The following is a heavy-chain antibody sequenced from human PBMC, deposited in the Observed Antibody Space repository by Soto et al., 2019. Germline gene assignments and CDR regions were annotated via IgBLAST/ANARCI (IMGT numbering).Heavy chain of an antibody. Sequence: QVQLVQSGAEVKKPGSSVTVSCKASGGTFSSYSINWVRQAPGQGLEWMGEIIPIFGTANYAQKFQGRVKITADDSTSTAYMELSSLRSEETAVYYCARDGGRHSGGIDYWGQGTLVTVSS. CDR3: ARDGGRHSGGIDY. D-gene: IGHD1-26*01. CDR2: IIPIFGTA. CDR1: GGTFSSYS. J-gene: IGHJ4*02. V-gene: IGHV1-69*01.